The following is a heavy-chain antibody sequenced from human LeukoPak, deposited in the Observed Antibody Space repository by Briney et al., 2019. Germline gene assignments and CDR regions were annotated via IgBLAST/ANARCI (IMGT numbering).Heavy chain of an antibody. CDR2: INHSGST. V-gene: IGHV4-34*01. J-gene: IGHJ3*02. D-gene: IGHD2-15*01. CDR1: GGSFSGYY. CDR3: ARAALGYCSGGSCRNDAFDI. Sequence: PSETLSLTCAVYGGSFSGYYWSWIRQPPGKGLEWIGGINHSGSTNYNPSLKSRVTISVDTSKNQFSLKLSSVTAADTAVYYCARAALGYCSGGSCRNDAFDIWGQGTMVTVSS.